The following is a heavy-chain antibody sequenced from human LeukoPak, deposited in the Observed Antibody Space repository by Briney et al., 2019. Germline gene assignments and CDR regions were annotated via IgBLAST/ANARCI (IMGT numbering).Heavy chain of an antibody. CDR3: ARFGTFGENWFDP. CDR1: GGSIKDYY. CDR2: LHHDGST. V-gene: IGHV4-59*13. D-gene: IGHD3-10*01. J-gene: IGHJ5*02. Sequence: SETLSLTCTVSGGSIKDYYWSWTRQPPGKGLEWIGYLHHDGSTNYNPSLKRRVTTSVETSKNQFSLRSSSVTAAGTAVYYCARFGTFGENWFDPWGQGTLVTVSS.